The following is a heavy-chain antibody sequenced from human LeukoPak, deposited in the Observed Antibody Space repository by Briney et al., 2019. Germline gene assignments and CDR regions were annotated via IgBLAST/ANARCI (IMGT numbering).Heavy chain of an antibody. J-gene: IGHJ5*02. Sequence: SETLSLTCTVSGGSISSYYWSWIRQPPGKGLEWLGYIYYSGSTNYNPSLKSRVTISVDTSKNQFSLKLSSVTAADTAVYYCARFTSQDDSSGPNWFDPWGQGTLVTVSS. CDR1: GGSISSYY. CDR2: IYYSGST. D-gene: IGHD3-22*01. CDR3: ARFTSQDDSSGPNWFDP. V-gene: IGHV4-59*01.